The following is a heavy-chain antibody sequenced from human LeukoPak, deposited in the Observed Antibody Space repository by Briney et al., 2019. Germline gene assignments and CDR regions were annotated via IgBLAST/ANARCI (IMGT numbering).Heavy chain of an antibody. V-gene: IGHV3-30-3*01. CDR3: ASSLGYCSVGYCYGLRWDLDY. CDR2: ISPDGTNK. Sequence: RRSLRLSCAASGFTFSSYTMHWVRQAPGKGLEWVAVISPDGTNKHYADSVQGRFTISRDNSKNTVYLQMNSLRAEDTAVYYCASSLGYCSVGYCYGLRWDLDYWGQGTLVTVSS. J-gene: IGHJ4*02. CDR1: GFTFSSYT. D-gene: IGHD2-15*01.